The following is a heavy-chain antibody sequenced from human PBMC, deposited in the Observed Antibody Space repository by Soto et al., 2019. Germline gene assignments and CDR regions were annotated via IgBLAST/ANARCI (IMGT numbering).Heavy chain of an antibody. D-gene: IGHD5-12*01. CDR2: IYYSGST. Sequence: PSETLSLTCTVSGGSISSGDYYWSWIRQPPGKGLEWIGYIYYSGSTYYNPSLKSRVTISVDTSKNQFSLKLSSVTAADTAVYYCARDQGGYVVGYYGMDVWGQGTTVTVSS. V-gene: IGHV4-30-4*01. J-gene: IGHJ6*02. CDR3: ARDQGGYVVGYYGMDV. CDR1: GGSISSGDYY.